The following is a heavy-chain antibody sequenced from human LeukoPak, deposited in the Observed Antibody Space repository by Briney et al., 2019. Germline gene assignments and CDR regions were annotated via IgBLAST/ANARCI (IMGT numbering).Heavy chain of an antibody. D-gene: IGHD3-22*01. Sequence: SGTLSLTCAVSGGSITSTNWWGWVRQPPGKGLEWIGEIYHTGSTNYNYSPSLTNRVTILVDKSKNHFSLRLRSVTAADTAVYYCARTGHYYDSSGSYFDYWGQGTLVTVSS. J-gene: IGHJ4*02. CDR3: ARTGHYYDSSGSYFDY. CDR1: GGSITSTNW. CDR2: IYHTGST. V-gene: IGHV4-4*02.